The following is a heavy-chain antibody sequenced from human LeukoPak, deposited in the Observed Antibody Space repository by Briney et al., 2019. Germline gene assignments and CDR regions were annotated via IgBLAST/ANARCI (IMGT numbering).Heavy chain of an antibody. CDR1: RYTFTSYG. J-gene: IGHJ6*02. V-gene: IGHV1-18*01. CDR3: ARDLVELRWSLGYYYAMDV. D-gene: IGHD4-23*01. CDR2: IIDYHDNT. Sequence: SYKDSRYTFTSYGLSWLRHAPGQVLQYMGYIIDYHDNTNYAQNLQGTVTMPPDPSTRTAYMELSTLRPDDSAVYYCARDLVELRWSLGYYYAMDVWGQGTTVTVSS.